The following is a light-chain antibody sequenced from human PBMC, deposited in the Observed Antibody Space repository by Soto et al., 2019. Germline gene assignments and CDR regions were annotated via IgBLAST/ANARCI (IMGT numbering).Light chain of an antibody. CDR1: SSNVGSYIL. CDR3: CSYAGSSTLV. CDR2: EGS. V-gene: IGLV2-23*01. J-gene: IGLJ2*01. Sequence: QSALTQPASVSGSPGQSITISCSGTSSNVGSYILVSWYQQHPGKAPQLMIYEGSKRPLGVSNRFSGSKSGNTASLTISGLLAEDEADYYCCSYAGSSTLVFGGGTKLTVL.